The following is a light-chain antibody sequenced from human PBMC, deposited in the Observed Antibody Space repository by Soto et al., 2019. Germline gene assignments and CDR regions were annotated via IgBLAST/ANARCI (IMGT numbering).Light chain of an antibody. CDR2: GAS. J-gene: IGKJ1*01. V-gene: IGKV3-20*01. Sequence: EIVLHQSHGTPSLPPGERATLSCRASQSVSSSYLAWYQQKPGQAPRLLIYGASSRATGIPDRFSGSGCGTDFTLTISRLEPEDFAVYYCQQYGSSRTFGQGTKVDIK. CDR1: QSVSSSY. CDR3: QQYGSSRT.